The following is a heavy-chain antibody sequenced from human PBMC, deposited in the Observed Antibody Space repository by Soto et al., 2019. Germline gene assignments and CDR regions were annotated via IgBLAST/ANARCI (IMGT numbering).Heavy chain of an antibody. Sequence: QVQLVQSGAEVKKPGASVKVSCKASGYTFTSYGISWVRQAPGQGLEWMGWISAYTGNTNYPQKLQGRATMTTDTSTSPAHMDLRSLRSDATAFYYCARKSSSSCHDYWGQATLVTFSS. CDR1: GYTFTSYG. J-gene: IGHJ4*02. V-gene: IGHV1-18*01. CDR2: ISAYTGNT. D-gene: IGHD6-13*01. CDR3: ARKSSSSCHDY.